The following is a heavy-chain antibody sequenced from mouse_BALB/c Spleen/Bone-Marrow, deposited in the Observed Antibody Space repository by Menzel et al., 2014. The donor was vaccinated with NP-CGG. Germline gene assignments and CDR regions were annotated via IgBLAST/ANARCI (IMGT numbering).Heavy chain of an antibody. J-gene: IGHJ2*01. D-gene: IGHD2-14*01. CDR1: GFSLTSYG. Sequence: VQRVESGPGLVQPSQSLSITCTVSGFSLTSYGVHWVRQSPGKGLEWLGVIWSGGSTDYNAAFISRLSISKDNSKGQVFFEMNSLQADDSAIYYCARNRRYDVFDYWGQGTTLTVSS. CDR2: IWSGGST. CDR3: ARNRRYDVFDY. V-gene: IGHV2-4-1*01.